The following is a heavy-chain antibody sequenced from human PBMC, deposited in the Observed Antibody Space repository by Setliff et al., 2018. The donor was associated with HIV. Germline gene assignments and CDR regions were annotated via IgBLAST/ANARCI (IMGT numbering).Heavy chain of an antibody. D-gene: IGHD3-9*01. V-gene: IGHV4-34*01. CDR2: INHSGST. Sequence: SETLSLTCAVYGGSFSNYYWSWIRQPPGKGLEWIGEINHSGSTNYNPSLKSRVTISVDTSKNQFSLKLSSVTAADTAVYFCARVRTGSYFQRLDYYYMDVWGKGTTVTVSS. CDR3: ARVRTGSYFQRLDYYYMDV. J-gene: IGHJ6*03. CDR1: GGSFSNYY.